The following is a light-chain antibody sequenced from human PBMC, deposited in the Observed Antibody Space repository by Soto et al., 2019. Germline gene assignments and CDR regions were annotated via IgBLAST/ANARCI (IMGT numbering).Light chain of an antibody. Sequence: DIQMTQSPSTLSASVGDRVTISCRASQSISNWLAWYQQKPGKAPKLLMSDASTLESGVPSRFSGSRSGTEFTLTISSLQPDDFATYYCQQYNSYSWTFGQGTKVDIK. V-gene: IGKV1-5*01. CDR1: QSISNW. CDR3: QQYNSYSWT. J-gene: IGKJ1*01. CDR2: DAS.